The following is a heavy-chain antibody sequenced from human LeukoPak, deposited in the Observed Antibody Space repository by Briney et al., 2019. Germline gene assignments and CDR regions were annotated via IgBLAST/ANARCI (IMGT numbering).Heavy chain of an antibody. Sequence: PGGSLRLSCAASGFTFSSYAMHWVRQAPGKGLEWVAVISYDGSNKYYADSVKGRFTISRDKSKNTLYLQMNSLRAEDTAVYYCAKDESAGIVGATLDYWGQGTLVTVSS. D-gene: IGHD1-26*01. CDR2: ISYDGSNK. J-gene: IGHJ4*02. V-gene: IGHV3-30*04. CDR3: AKDESAGIVGATLDY. CDR1: GFTFSSYA.